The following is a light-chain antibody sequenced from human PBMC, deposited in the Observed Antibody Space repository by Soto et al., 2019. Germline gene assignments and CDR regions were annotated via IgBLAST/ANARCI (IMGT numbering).Light chain of an antibody. CDR1: SSDVGSYNL. CDR3: CSYAGSSNFKEV. J-gene: IGLJ2*01. Sequence: QSALTQPASVSGSPGQSITISCTGTSSDVGSYNLVSWYQQHPGKAPKLMIYEGSKRPSGVSNRFSGSKSGNTASLTISGLQAEDEADYYCCSYAGSSNFKEVFGGGTQLTVL. CDR2: EGS. V-gene: IGLV2-23*03.